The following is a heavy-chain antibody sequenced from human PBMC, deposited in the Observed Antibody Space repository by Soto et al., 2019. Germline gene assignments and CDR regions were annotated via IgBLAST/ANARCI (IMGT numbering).Heavy chain of an antibody. Sequence: EVQLVESGGGLVQPGRSLRLSCAASGFTFDNYAMHWVRQAPGKGLEWVSGISWNSGSIGYADSVKGRFTISRDNAKNSLYLQMNSLRAEDTALYYWAKVRQEYCSGGSCYPLYFDYWGQGTLVTVSS. CDR2: ISWNSGSI. CDR3: AKVRQEYCSGGSCYPLYFDY. CDR1: GFTFDNYA. J-gene: IGHJ4*02. V-gene: IGHV3-9*01. D-gene: IGHD2-15*01.